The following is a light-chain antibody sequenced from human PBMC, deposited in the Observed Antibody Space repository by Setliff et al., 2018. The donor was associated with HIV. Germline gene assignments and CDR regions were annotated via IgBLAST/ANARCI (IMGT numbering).Light chain of an antibody. Sequence: ALTQPASVSGSPGQSITISCTGTSSDVGGYRLVSWYQQHPGKAPKLIISEVNKRPSGVSNRFSGSKSGNTASLTISGLQAEDEADYYCCSYAGSRTYVFGTGTKVTVL. J-gene: IGLJ1*01. CDR2: EVN. CDR3: CSYAGSRTYV. CDR1: SSDVGGYRL. V-gene: IGLV2-23*02.